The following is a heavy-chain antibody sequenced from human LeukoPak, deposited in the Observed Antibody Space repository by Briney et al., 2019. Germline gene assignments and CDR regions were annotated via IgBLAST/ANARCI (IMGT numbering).Heavy chain of an antibody. J-gene: IGHJ4*02. CDR2: IYYDGSNK. Sequence: AGGSLRLSCAASGFTFSSYAMSWVRQAPGKGLEWVALIYYDGSNKNYADSVKGRFTISRDNSKNALYLQMNSLRAEDTAVYYCATLRSDSSGWYYFDYWGQGTLVTVSS. D-gene: IGHD6-19*01. CDR3: ATLRSDSSGWYYFDY. CDR1: GFTFSSYA. V-gene: IGHV3-33*08.